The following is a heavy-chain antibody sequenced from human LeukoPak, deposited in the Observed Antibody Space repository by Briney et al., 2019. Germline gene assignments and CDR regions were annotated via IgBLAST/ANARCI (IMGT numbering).Heavy chain of an antibody. CDR3: AKDSKSRHFWSGLKPADY. Sequence: GGSLRLSCAASGFTSGNYGMSWVRQAPGKGLEWVSGINWNGGSTGYADSVEGRFTISRDNAKNSQYLQMNSLRAEDTAVYYCAKDSKSRHFWSGLKPADYWGQGTLVTVSS. CDR1: GFTSGNYG. CDR2: INWNGGST. V-gene: IGHV3-20*04. J-gene: IGHJ4*02. D-gene: IGHD3-3*02.